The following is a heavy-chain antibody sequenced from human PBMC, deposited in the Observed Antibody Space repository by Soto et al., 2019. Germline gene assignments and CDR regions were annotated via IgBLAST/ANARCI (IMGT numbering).Heavy chain of an antibody. Sequence: DVQLVESGGALVQPGGSLGLSCAGSGFTVSAKWMSWVRQAPGKGLEWLANINEDGSKKFYVDSVKGRFTISKDNAKNSLSLQLGSLRADDTAVYYCAREMHLGSGWGDIDIWGRGTMVTVSS. V-gene: IGHV3-7*03. CDR1: GFTVSAKW. J-gene: IGHJ4*02. CDR3: AREMHLGSGWGDIDI. CDR2: INEDGSKK. D-gene: IGHD6-19*01.